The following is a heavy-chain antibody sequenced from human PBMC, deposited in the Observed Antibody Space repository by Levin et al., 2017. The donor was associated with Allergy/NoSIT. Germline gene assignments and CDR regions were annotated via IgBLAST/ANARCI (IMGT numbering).Heavy chain of an antibody. CDR3: MHRDDFGDDSSRY. D-gene: IGHD4-17*01. Sequence: ASVKVSCAASGFSFSDSSAHWVRQASGKGLEWLGRIRWKGNNYATAYAASVKGRFTISRDESRNTAYLQMNSLKIEDTAVYYCMHRDDFGDDSSRYWGQGTLVTVSS. CDR2: IRWKGNNYAT. CDR1: GFSFSDSS. J-gene: IGHJ4*02. V-gene: IGHV3-73*01.